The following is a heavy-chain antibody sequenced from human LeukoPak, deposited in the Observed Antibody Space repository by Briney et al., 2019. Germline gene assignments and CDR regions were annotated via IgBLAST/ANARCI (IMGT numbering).Heavy chain of an antibody. J-gene: IGHJ4*02. CDR1: GFTFSSYG. Sequence: GGSLRLSCAASGFTFSSYGMTWVRQAPGKGLEWVSYISSSSTIYYADSVKGRFTISRDNAKNSLYLQMNSLRAEDTAVYYCARVDEEEGYDYVWGSYRSDLFDYWGQGTLVTVSS. V-gene: IGHV3-48*01. CDR2: ISSSSTI. D-gene: IGHD3-16*02. CDR3: ARVDEEEGYDYVWGSYRSDLFDY.